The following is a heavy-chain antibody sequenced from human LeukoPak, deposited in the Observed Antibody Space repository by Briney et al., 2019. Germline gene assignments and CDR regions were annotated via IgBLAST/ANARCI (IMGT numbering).Heavy chain of an antibody. Sequence: ASVKISCKASGYTFTSYGISWVRQAPGQGLEWMGWISAYNGNTNYAQKLQGRVTMTTDTSTSTAYMELRSLRSDDTAVYYCARDSTIFGGNSNDAFDICGQGTMVTVSS. CDR2: ISAYNGNT. D-gene: IGHD4-23*01. J-gene: IGHJ3*02. CDR1: GYTFTSYG. V-gene: IGHV1-18*01. CDR3: ARDSTIFGGNSNDAFDI.